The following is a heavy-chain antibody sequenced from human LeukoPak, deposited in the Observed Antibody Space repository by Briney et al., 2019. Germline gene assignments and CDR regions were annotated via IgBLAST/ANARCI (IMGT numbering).Heavy chain of an antibody. D-gene: IGHD3-9*01. CDR3: ARLTGYPAPAEDS. V-gene: IGHV5-51*01. J-gene: IGHJ4*02. Sequence: GESLKISCKGSGYSFTTYWIGWVRQMPGQGLEWMGRIHPGDSETRYSPSFQGQVTISADKSISTAYLQWSRLKASDTAMYYCARLTGYPAPAEDSWGQGTLVTVSS. CDR1: GYSFTTYW. CDR2: IHPGDSET.